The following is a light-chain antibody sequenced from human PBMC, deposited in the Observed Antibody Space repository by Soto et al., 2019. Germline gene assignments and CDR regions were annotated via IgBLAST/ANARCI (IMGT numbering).Light chain of an antibody. CDR1: QSVGSN. CDR2: GAS. Sequence: EIVMTQSPATLSVSPGERATLSCRASQSVGSNLAWYQQKPGQAPRLLIYGASTRATGIPARFSGSGSGTEFTLTISSLQSEDFAIYFCQQYNNWPPDRTFGQGTKVXX. V-gene: IGKV3-15*01. J-gene: IGKJ1*01. CDR3: QQYNNWPPDRT.